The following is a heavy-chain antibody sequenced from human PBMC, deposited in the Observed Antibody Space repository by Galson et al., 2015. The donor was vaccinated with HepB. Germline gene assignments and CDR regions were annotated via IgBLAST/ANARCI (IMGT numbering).Heavy chain of an antibody. J-gene: IGHJ6*02. V-gene: IGHV7-4-1*02. CDR3: ARVTSIYDFSSRAYSYYYYGMDV. CDR2: INTNTGTP. D-gene: IGHD6-19*01. CDR1: GYTFTSYV. Sequence: SGYTFTSYVINWVRQAPGQGLEWMGGINTNTGTPTYAQGFTGRFVFSLDTSVSTAYLQISSLKTEDTAVYYCARVTSIYDFSSRAYSYYYYGMDVWGQGTTVAVSS.